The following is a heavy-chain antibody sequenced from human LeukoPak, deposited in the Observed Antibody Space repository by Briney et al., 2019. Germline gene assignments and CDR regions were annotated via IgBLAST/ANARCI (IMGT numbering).Heavy chain of an antibody. V-gene: IGHV4-59*08. CDR2: VYYSGST. D-gene: IGHD3-9*01. CDR3: ARQGYDILTGYIDAFDT. Sequence: NPSETLSLTCTASGDSISTYYWSWIRQPPGKGLEWIGYVYYSGSTNYNPSLKSRVTISVDTSKNQFSLKLSSVTAADTAIYYCARQGYDILTGYIDAFDTWGQGTMVTVSS. J-gene: IGHJ3*02. CDR1: GDSISTYY.